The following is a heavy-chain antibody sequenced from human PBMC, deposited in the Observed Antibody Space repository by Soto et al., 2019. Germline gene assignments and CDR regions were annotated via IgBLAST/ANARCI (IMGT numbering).Heavy chain of an antibody. CDR1: GGSFSGYY. V-gene: IGHV4-34*01. D-gene: IGHD1-1*01. CDR2: INHSGST. J-gene: IGHJ4*02. Sequence: PSETLSLTCAVYGGSFSGYYWSWIRQPPGKGLEWIGEINHSGSTNYNPSLKSRVTISVDTSKNQFSLKLSSVTAADTAVYYCARDPGELTFDYWGQGTLVTVSS. CDR3: ARDPGELTFDY.